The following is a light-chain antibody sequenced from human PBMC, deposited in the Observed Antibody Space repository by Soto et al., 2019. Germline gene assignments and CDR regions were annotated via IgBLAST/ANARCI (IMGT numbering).Light chain of an antibody. CDR3: QQRSDSWT. CDR1: HSGANY. CDR2: DAS. Sequence: EIVLTQFPAILFLSSVERGTLYCRTSHSGANYLAWHQQRPSHAPSLLNYDASNRATGIPASFRSSGSRTDFTLTISILEPEDFAVYCCQQRSDSWTFGQGTKVDIK. J-gene: IGKJ1*01. V-gene: IGKV3-11*01.